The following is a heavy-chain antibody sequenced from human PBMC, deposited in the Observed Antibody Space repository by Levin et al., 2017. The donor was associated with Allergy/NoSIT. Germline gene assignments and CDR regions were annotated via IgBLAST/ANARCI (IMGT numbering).Heavy chain of an antibody. CDR1: GFTFRSYS. CDR3: TRDQGYHYDRFDS. D-gene: IGHD3-22*01. J-gene: IGHJ4*02. CDR2: ISIAGTRV. V-gene: IGHV3-48*01. Sequence: PGGSLRLSCATSGFTFRSYSLDWVRPAPGKGLEGIAYISIAGTRVEYADSVKGRFTISRDDAENSIYLQMNSLRAEDTAIYYCTRDQGYHYDRFDSWGQGTLVTVSS.